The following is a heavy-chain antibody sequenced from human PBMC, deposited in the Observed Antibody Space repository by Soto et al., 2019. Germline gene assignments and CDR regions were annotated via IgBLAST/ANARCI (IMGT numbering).Heavy chain of an antibody. V-gene: IGHV1-2*02. CDR1: GYTFTGYY. Sequence: ASVKVSCKASGYTFTGYYMHWVRQAPGQGFEWMGWINPNSGGTNYAQKFQGRVTMTRDTSISTAYMELSRLRSDDTAVYYCARESIYCSSTSCYGFPFDYWGQGTLVTVSS. CDR3: ARESIYCSSTSCYGFPFDY. J-gene: IGHJ4*02. D-gene: IGHD2-2*01. CDR2: INPNSGGT.